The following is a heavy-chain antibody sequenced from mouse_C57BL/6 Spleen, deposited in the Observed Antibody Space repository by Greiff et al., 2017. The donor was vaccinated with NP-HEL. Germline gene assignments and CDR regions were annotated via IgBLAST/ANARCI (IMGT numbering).Heavy chain of an antibody. CDR3: SREKVGNSDY. J-gene: IGHJ2*01. D-gene: IGHD1-3*01. CDR1: GYAFSSSW. Sequence: QVQLQQSGPELVKPGASVKISCKASGYAFSSSWMNWVKQRPGKGLEWIGRIYPGDGDTNYIGKFKGKATLTADKSSSTAYMQLSRLTSEDSAVYFCSREKVGNSDYWGQGTTLTVSA. CDR2: IYPGDGDT. V-gene: IGHV1-82*01.